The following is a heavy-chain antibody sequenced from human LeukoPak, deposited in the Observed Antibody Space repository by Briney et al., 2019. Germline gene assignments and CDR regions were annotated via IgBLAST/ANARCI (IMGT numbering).Heavy chain of an antibody. D-gene: IGHD3-10*01. CDR1: GASIDSHY. Sequence: SETLSLTCSVSGASIDSHYWSWIRQSPGKGLEWIRYVFNGGSTNYNPSLNSRVTMSLDTSRAQFSLRLSSVTAADTAIYYCASRPADTTWYGVFDYWSQGTLVTVSS. V-gene: IGHV4-59*11. CDR2: VFNGGST. CDR3: ASRPADTTWYGVFDY. J-gene: IGHJ4*02.